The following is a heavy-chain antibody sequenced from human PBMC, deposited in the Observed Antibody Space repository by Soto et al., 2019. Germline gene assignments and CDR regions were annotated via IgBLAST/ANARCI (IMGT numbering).Heavy chain of an antibody. J-gene: IGHJ5*02. Sequence: QVKLVQSGAEVKKPGASVKVSGKASGYTFTSYGISWVRQAPGQGLEWMGWISAYNGNTNYAQKLQGRVTITTDTATSTAYMELRSLRFDDAAVYYCAGDGGVQARFDPWGQGTLVTVSS. CDR3: AGDGGVQARFDP. CDR2: ISAYNGNT. CDR1: GYTFTSYG. V-gene: IGHV1-18*01. D-gene: IGHD2-8*02.